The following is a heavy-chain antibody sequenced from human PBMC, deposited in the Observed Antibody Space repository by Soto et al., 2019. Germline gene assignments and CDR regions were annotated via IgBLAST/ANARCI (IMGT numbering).Heavy chain of an antibody. CDR2: INRDGSVT. Sequence: EVRLVESRGGLVQPGGSLRLSCVASGFTFIDSWMTWVRQVPGKGLEWVANINRDGSVTNYVDSMGGRFTISRDNARSLVYLHMTSLRTEDTAIYHCVKESRSGGSWWGQGSLVTVSS. D-gene: IGHD2-15*01. CDR3: VKESRSGGSW. V-gene: IGHV3-7*01. CDR1: GFTFIDSW. J-gene: IGHJ4*02.